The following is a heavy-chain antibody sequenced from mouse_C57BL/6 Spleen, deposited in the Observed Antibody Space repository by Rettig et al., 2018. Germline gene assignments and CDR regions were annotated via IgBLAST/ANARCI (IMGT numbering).Heavy chain of an antibody. CDR2: INTHSGEP. J-gene: IGHJ3*01. CDR3: ARYGYDYGGFVY. D-gene: IGHD2-4*01. V-gene: IGHV9-4*01. CDR1: TTTG. Sequence: TTTGMQWVQKLPGKGFKWIGWINTHSGEPTYAEDFKGRFAFSLETSASTAYLQISNLKNADTATYFCARYGYDYGGFVYWGQGTLVTVSA.